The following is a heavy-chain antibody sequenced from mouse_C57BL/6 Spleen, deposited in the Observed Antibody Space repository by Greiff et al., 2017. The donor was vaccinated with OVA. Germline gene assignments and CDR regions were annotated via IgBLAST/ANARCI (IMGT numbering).Heavy chain of an antibody. J-gene: IGHJ1*03. Sequence: VQLQQSGAELARPGASVKLSCKASGYTFTSYGISWVKQRTGQGLEWIGEIYPRSGNTYYNEKFKGKATLTADKSSSPAYMELRGLTSEDSAVYFGARRGYYGSSDWYFDVWGTGTTVTVSS. CDR1: GYTFTSYG. V-gene: IGHV1-81*01. D-gene: IGHD1-1*01. CDR3: ARRGYYGSSDWYFDV. CDR2: IYPRSGNT.